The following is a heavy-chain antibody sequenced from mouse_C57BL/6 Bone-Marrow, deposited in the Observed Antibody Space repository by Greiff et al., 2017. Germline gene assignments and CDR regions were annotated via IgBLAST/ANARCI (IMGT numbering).Heavy chain of an antibody. Sequence: EVMLVESGAELVRPGSSVKMSCKTSGYTFTSYGINWVKQRPGQGLEWIGYISIGNGYTEYNEKFKGKATLTSDTSSSTAYMQLSSLTSEYSAIYFCAAYYSNPYYFDYWGQGTTLTVSS. D-gene: IGHD2-5*01. CDR3: AAYYSNPYYFDY. J-gene: IGHJ2*01. CDR2: ISIGNGYT. CDR1: GYTFTSYG. V-gene: IGHV1-58*01.